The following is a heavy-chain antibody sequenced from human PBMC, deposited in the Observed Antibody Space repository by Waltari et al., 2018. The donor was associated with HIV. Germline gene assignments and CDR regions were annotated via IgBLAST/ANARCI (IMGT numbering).Heavy chain of an antibody. D-gene: IGHD3-10*01. Sequence: QVRLHQWGAGLLKPSDTLSLTCAVYGESLSGYYWAWVRQPPGKGLQCIGAIDDSGSGHHDPSLKSRVAMSVDTYKNQFALKLRSVTAADTAVYYCAKKDLFGGTRGWFDPWGQGTSVVVSS. CDR3: AKKDLFGGTRGWFDP. V-gene: IGHV4-34*01. J-gene: IGHJ5*02. CDR2: IDDSGSG. CDR1: GESLSGYY.